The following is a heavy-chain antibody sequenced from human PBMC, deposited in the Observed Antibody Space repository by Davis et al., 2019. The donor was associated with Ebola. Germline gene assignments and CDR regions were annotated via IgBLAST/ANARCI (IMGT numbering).Heavy chain of an antibody. V-gene: IGHV3-23*01. Sequence: GESLKISCAASGFTFSSYSMSWVRQAPGKGLEWVSVISAGGSTTVYTDSAKGWFTISRDNSKNTLYLQMNSLRVEDTALYYCAKASSSPLTRAFDVWGRGAMVTVSS. CDR1: GFTFSSYS. CDR3: AKASSSPLTRAFDV. CDR2: ISAGGSTT. J-gene: IGHJ3*01.